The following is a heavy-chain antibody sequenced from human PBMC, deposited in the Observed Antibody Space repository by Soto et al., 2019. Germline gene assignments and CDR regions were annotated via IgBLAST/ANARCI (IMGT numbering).Heavy chain of an antibody. D-gene: IGHD6-13*01. CDR2: IYYSGSA. Sequence: PSETLSLTCTVSGGSISSYYWGWIRQPPGKGLEWSGYIYYSGSANYNPSLKSRVTISVDTSKNQFSLKLGSVTAADTAVYYCASAPPVRYSSSPEGLWFDPWGKGTMVTVSS. CDR1: GGSISSYY. J-gene: IGHJ5*02. CDR3: ASAPPVRYSSSPEGLWFDP. V-gene: IGHV4-59*13.